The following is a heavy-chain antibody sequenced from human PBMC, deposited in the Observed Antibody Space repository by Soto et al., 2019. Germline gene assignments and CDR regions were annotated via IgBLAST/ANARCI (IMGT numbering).Heavy chain of an antibody. J-gene: IGHJ4*02. CDR1: GFSFSTYG. V-gene: IGHV3-23*01. D-gene: IGHD1-1*01. CDR3: AKWNGYGDY. Sequence: EVQLLESGGGLVQPGGSLRLSCAVSGFSFSTYGVTWVRQAPGKGLEWVSGVSGGSGVTHYADTVKGRFTITGDNSKNTVYLHMNSLRVEDTAVYYCAKWNGYGDYWGQGTLVTVSS. CDR2: VSGGSGVT.